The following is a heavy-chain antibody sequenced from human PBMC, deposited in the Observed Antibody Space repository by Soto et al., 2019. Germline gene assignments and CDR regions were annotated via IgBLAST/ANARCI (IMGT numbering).Heavy chain of an antibody. J-gene: IGHJ4*01. V-gene: IGHV1-18*04. D-gene: IGHD1-26*01. CDR2: ISAYKGDT. Sequence: GASVKVSCKASGYSFITYAISWVRQAPGQGLEWMGWISAYKGDTNYAQKVQGRVTMTTDISTSTAYMELRSLRSDDTAVYYCARAPQTSGSHYPIDYWGQGTLVTASS. CDR3: ARAPQTSGSHYPIDY. CDR1: GYSFITYA.